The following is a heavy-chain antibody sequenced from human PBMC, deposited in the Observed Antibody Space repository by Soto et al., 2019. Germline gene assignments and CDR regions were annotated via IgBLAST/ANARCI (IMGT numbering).Heavy chain of an antibody. CDR3: AKEVLATISSYWYFDL. Sequence: EVQLLESGGGLVQPGGSLRLSCAASGFTFSSYAMSWVRQAPGKGLEWVSAISGSGGSTYYADSVKGRFTISRDNSKNTLYLQMNSLRAEDTAVYYCAKEVLATISSYWYFDLWGRGTLVTVSS. V-gene: IGHV3-23*01. CDR1: GFTFSSYA. D-gene: IGHD5-12*01. CDR2: ISGSGGST. J-gene: IGHJ2*01.